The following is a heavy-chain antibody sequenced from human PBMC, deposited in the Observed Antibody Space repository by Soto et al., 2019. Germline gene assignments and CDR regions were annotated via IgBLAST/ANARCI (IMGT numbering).Heavy chain of an antibody. Sequence: QVQLVQSGAEVKKPGASVKVSCKASGYTFTSYDINWVRQATGQGLEWMGWMNPNSGNTGYAQKFQGRVTMTSNTSISTAYMELSSLRSEDTAVYYCARNARRTIAAAGTGWFDPWGQGTLVTVSS. CDR2: MNPNSGNT. CDR1: GYTFTSYD. CDR3: ARNARRTIAAAGTGWFDP. D-gene: IGHD6-13*01. J-gene: IGHJ5*02. V-gene: IGHV1-8*01.